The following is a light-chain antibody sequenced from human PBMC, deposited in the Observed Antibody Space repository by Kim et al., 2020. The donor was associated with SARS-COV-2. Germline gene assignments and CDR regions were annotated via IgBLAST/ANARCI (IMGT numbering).Light chain of an antibody. CDR1: RSEVGVYNY. CDR2: DVS. V-gene: IGLV2-14*03. J-gene: IGLJ2*01. CDR3: SSYTSSSHVV. Sequence: GQSITIYCTGTRSEVGVYNYVAWDQQHPGKAPKLMIYDVSNRPAGVPNRFSGSKSGNTASLTISGLQGEDEADYYCSSYTSSSHVVFGGGTQLTVL.